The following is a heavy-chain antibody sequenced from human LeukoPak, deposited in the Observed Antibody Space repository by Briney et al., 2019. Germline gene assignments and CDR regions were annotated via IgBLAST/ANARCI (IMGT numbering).Heavy chain of an antibody. CDR2: FDPEDGET. CDR3: AELDPNAMGY. CDR1: GYTLTELS. D-gene: IGHD1-26*01. J-gene: IGHJ4*02. V-gene: IGHV1-24*01. Sequence: ASVKVSCKVSGYTLTELSMHWVRQAPGKGLEWMGGFDPEDGETIYAQKFQGRVTMTRDMSTSTVYMELSSLRSEDTAVYYCAELDPNAMGYWGQGTLVTVSS.